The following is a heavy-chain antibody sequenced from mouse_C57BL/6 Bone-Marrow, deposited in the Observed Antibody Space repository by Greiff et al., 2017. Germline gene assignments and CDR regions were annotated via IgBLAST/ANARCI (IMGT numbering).Heavy chain of an antibody. CDR1: GYTFTDYY. J-gene: IGHJ4*01. Sequence: VQLQQSGAELVRPGASVKLSCKASGYTFTDYYINWVKQRPGQGLEWIARIYPGSGNTYYNEKFKGKATLTAEQSSSTASMQLSSLTSEDSAFYFFSRRRGNYVYAMDYWGQGTSVTVSS. CDR2: IYPGSGNT. V-gene: IGHV1-76*01. D-gene: IGHD2-1*01. CDR3: SRRRGNYVYAMDY.